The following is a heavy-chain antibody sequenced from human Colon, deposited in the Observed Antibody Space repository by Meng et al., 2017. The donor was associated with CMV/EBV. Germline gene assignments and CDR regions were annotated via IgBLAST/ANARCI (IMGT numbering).Heavy chain of an antibody. J-gene: IGHJ6*02. CDR3: AKARYYYYYGMDV. D-gene: IGHD2-15*01. V-gene: IGHV3-43*01. Sequence: GGSLRLSCAASGFIFADYTLHWVRQAPGKGLEWVSLITWDGGTTYSADSVKARFTMSRDNSRNPLYLQMNSLRPEDTGLYYCAKARYYYYYGMDVWG. CDR1: GFIFADYT. CDR2: ITWDGGTT.